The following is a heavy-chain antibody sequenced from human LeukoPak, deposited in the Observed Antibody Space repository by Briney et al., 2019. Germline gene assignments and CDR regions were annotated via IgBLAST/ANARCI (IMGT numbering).Heavy chain of an antibody. Sequence: ASVKVSCKASGGTFSSYAISWVRQAPGQGLEWMGGFDPEDGETIYAQKFQGRVTMTEDTSTDTAYMELSSLRSEDTAVYYCAAPIVVSPNKPFDLWGRGTLVTVSS. CDR3: AAPIVVSPNKPFDL. CDR2: FDPEDGET. CDR1: GGTFSSYA. J-gene: IGHJ2*01. D-gene: IGHD2-15*01. V-gene: IGHV1-24*01.